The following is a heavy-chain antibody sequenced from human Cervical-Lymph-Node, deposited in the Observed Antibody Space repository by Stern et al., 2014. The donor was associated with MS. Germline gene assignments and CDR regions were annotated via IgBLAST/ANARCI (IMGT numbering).Heavy chain of an antibody. CDR3: ARDGRSV. V-gene: IGHV3-30-3*01. J-gene: IGHJ4*02. CDR2: KSYDGNSK. Sequence: VQLVESGGGVVPPGRSLRLSCAASGFTFSSYTMHWVRQAPGKGLEWVAVKSYDGNSKSYADSVKGRFTISRDNSKNTLFLQMNSLRTEDTAVYYCARDGRSVWGQGTLVTVSS. CDR1: GFTFSSYT.